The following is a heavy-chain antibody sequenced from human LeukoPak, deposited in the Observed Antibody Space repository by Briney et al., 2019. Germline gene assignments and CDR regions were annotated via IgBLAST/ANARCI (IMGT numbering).Heavy chain of an antibody. V-gene: IGHV1-2*02. CDR1: GYTFTGYY. J-gene: IGHJ6*02. Sequence: ASVKVSCKASGYTFTGYYMHWVRQAPGQGLEWMGWINPNSGGTNYAQKFQGRVTMTRDTSISTAYMELSRLRSDDTAVYYCARDDGGPDCSGGSCYYYGMDVWGQGTPVAVSS. CDR2: INPNSGGT. CDR3: ARDDGGPDCSGGSCYYYGMDV. D-gene: IGHD2-15*01.